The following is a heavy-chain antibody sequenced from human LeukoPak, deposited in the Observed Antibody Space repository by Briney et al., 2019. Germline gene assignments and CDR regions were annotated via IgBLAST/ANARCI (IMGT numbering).Heavy chain of an antibody. J-gene: IGHJ4*02. V-gene: IGHV3-53*05. CDR3: ARGLGNFDY. Sequence: RGSLRLSCAASGFTFSSNYMSWVRHAPGEGLGWVSVIYSDGSAYYADPVKGRFTVPRDNSKNTLYLQINSLRAEYTAVYYCARGLGNFDYWGQGTLVTVSS. CDR1: GFTFSSNY. CDR2: IYSDGSA.